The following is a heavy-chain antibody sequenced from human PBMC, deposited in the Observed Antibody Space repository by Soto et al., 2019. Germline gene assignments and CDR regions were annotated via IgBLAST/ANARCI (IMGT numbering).Heavy chain of an antibody. D-gene: IGHD6-19*01. CDR3: ARTGAVAGPTDL. CDR2: INHSGST. J-gene: IGHJ2*01. V-gene: IGHV4-34*01. CDR1: GGSFSGYY. Sequence: QVQLQQWGAGLLKPSETLSLTCAVYGGSFSGYYWSWIRQPPGKGLEWIGEINHSGSTNYNPSLKSRVTISVDTSKNQFSLNLSSVTAADTAVYYCARTGAVAGPTDLWGRGTLVTVSS.